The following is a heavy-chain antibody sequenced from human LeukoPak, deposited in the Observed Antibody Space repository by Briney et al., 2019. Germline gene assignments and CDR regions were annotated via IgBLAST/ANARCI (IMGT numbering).Heavy chain of an antibody. V-gene: IGHV3-74*01. CDR1: GFTFSSYW. CDR2: INTDGSST. D-gene: IGHD4-17*01. J-gene: IGHJ4*02. CDR3: AKLSATVTTSHFDY. Sequence: GGSLRLSCAASGFTFSSYWMHWVRQAPGKGLVWVSRINTDGSSTRYADFVKGRFTISRDNAKKTLYLQMNSLRAEDTAVYYCAKLSATVTTSHFDYWGQGTLVTVSS.